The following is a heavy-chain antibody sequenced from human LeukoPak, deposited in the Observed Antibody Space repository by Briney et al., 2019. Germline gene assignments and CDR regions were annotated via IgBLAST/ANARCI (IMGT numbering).Heavy chain of an antibody. CDR2: INHSGST. D-gene: IGHD5-24*01. CDR1: GASFSGYY. V-gene: IGHV4-34*01. Sequence: SETLSLTCAVYGASFSGYYCSWIRQPPRKRLEWIGEINHSGSTNYNPSLKSRVTISVDTSKNQFSLKLSSVTAADTAVYYCARGGGRRDGYNYEDYWGQGTLVTVSS. J-gene: IGHJ4*02. CDR3: ARGGGRRDGYNYEDY.